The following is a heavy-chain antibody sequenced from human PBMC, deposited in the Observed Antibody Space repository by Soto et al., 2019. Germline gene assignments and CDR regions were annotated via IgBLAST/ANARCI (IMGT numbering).Heavy chain of an antibody. D-gene: IGHD3-9*01. CDR1: GFTFSSYS. Sequence: GSLRLSCAASGFTFSSYSVNWVRQAPGKGLEWVSYISSSSSTIYYADSVKGRFTISRDNAKNSLYLQMNSLRAEDTAVYYCARDADDILTGYYDYWGQGTLVNVSS. CDR2: ISSSSSTI. V-gene: IGHV3-48*01. CDR3: ARDADDILTGYYDY. J-gene: IGHJ4*02.